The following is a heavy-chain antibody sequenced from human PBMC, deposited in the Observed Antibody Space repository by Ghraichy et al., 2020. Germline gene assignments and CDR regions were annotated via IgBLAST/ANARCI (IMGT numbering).Heavy chain of an antibody. CDR2: IIPIFGTA. J-gene: IGHJ5*02. D-gene: IGHD1-26*01. CDR1: GGTFSSYA. CDR3: ASNSYSGSYYVESTVWFDP. Sequence: SVKVSCKASGGTFSSYAISWVRQAPGQGLEWMGGIIPIFGTANYAQKFQGRVTITADESTSTAYMELSSLRSEDTAVYYCASNSYSGSYYVESTVWFDPWGQGTLVTVSS. V-gene: IGHV1-69*13.